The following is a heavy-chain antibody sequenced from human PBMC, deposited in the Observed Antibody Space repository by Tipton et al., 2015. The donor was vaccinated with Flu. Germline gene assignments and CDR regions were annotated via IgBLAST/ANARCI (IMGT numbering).Heavy chain of an antibody. V-gene: IGHV5-51*03. CDR1: GYSFTSYW. D-gene: IGHD3-22*01. CDR3: ATQGQDYYDSSGFLDY. Sequence: QLVQSGAEVKKPGESLKISCKGSGYSFTSYWIGWVRQMPGKGLEWMGIIYPGDSDTRYSPSFQGQVTISADKSISTAYLQWSSLKASDTAMYYCATQGQDYYDSSGFLDYWGQGTPVTVSS. CDR2: IYPGDSDT. J-gene: IGHJ4*02.